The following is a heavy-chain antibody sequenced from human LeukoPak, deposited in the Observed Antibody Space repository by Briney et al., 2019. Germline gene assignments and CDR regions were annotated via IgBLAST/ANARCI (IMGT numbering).Heavy chain of an antibody. Sequence: RGSLRLSCAASGFTVSSNYMSWVRQAPGKGLEWVSVIYSGGSTYYADSVKGRFTISRDNSKNTLYLQMNSLRAEDTAVYYCAKRDSIAASPPFDYWGQGTLVTVSS. CDR2: IYSGGST. CDR3: AKRDSIAASPPFDY. J-gene: IGHJ4*02. V-gene: IGHV3-66*01. D-gene: IGHD6-13*01. CDR1: GFTVSSNY.